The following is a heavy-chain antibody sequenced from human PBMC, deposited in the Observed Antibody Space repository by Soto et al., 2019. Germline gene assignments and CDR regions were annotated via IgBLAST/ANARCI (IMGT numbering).Heavy chain of an antibody. CDR3: ASRPWNNWNSRFDY. CDR2: INQDGSEK. Sequence: EVHLVESGGGLVQPGGSLRLSCAASGFTFSSYWMSWVRQAPGKGLEWVANINQDGSEKYYVDSVMGRFTISRDNAKNSLYLQMNSLRAEDTAIYYCASRPWNNWNSRFDYWGQGTLVTVSS. D-gene: IGHD1-1*01. J-gene: IGHJ4*02. V-gene: IGHV3-7*02. CDR1: GFTFSSYW.